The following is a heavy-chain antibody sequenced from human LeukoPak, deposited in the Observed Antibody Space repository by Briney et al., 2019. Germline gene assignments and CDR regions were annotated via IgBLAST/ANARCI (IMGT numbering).Heavy chain of an antibody. V-gene: IGHV3-23*01. CDR3: ASTYYYDSSGYELSFDP. Sequence: GGSLRLSCAASGFTFSSYAMSWVRQAPGKGLEWVSAISGSGGSIYYADSVKGRFTISRDNSKNTLYLQMDSLRAEDTAVYYCASTYYYDSSGYELSFDPWGQGTLVTVSS. CDR2: ISGSGGSI. CDR1: GFTFSSYA. J-gene: IGHJ5*02. D-gene: IGHD3-22*01.